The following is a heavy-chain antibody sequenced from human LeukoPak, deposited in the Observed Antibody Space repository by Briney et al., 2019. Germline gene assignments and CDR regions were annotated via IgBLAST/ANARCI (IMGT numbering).Heavy chain of an antibody. CDR2: IYYSGST. V-gene: IGHV4-59*08. J-gene: IGHJ6*02. CDR3: ARLSMVRGVIRLYGMDV. CDR1: GGSISSYY. D-gene: IGHD3-10*01. Sequence: KPSETLSLTSTVSGGSISSYYWSWIRQPPGKGLEWIGYIYYSGSTNYNPSLKSRVTISVDTSKNQFSLKLSSVTAADTAVYYCARLSMVRGVIRLYGMDVWGQGTTVTVSS.